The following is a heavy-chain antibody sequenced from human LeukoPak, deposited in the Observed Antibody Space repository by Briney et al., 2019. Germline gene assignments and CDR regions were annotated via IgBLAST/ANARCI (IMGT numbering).Heavy chain of an antibody. J-gene: IGHJ4*02. CDR3: AKAIVVTPTDY. Sequence: GGSLRLSCAASGLTFSSYGMHWVRQAPGKGLEWVAVISYDGSNKYYADSVKGRFTISRDNAKNTLYLQMNSLRAEDTAVYYCAKAIVVTPTDYWGQGTLVTVSS. V-gene: IGHV3-30*18. CDR2: ISYDGSNK. D-gene: IGHD2-2*01. CDR1: GLTFSSYG.